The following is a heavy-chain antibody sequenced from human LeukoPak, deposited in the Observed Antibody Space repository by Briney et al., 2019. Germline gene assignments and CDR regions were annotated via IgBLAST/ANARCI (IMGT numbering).Heavy chain of an antibody. CDR1: EFTFNSYS. V-gene: IGHV3-21*01. CDR2: ISSTSTYI. J-gene: IGHJ4*02. CDR3: ARVGTSGSSFTYFDS. D-gene: IGHD1-26*01. Sequence: GGSLRLSCAASEFTFNSYSMNWVRQAPGKGLEWVSSISSTSTYIYYADSVKGRFTISRDNAKNSLYLQMNSLRAEDTAVYYCARVGTSGSSFTYFDSWGQGTLVTVSS.